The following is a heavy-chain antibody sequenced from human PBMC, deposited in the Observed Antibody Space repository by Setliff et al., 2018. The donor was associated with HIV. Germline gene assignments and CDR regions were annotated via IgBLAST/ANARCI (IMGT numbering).Heavy chain of an antibody. CDR2: IYYSGTT. Sequence: SSETLSLTCSVSGGSISSGSHYWGWIRQAPGKGLEWIGNIYYSGTTFYNPSLKSRVSISVDTSRNQFSLQLTSVTAADTAVYYCARRPIKGYGPFDSWGPGNLVTVSS. J-gene: IGHJ4*02. D-gene: IGHD2-15*01. CDR3: ARRPIKGYGPFDS. CDR1: GGSISSGSHY. V-gene: IGHV4-39*01.